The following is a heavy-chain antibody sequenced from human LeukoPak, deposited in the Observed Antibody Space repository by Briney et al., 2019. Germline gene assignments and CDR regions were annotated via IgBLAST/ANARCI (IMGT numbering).Heavy chain of an antibody. J-gene: IGHJ3*02. CDR1: GFTFDDYA. Sequence: GGSLRLSCAASGFTFDDYAMHWVRHAPGKGLEWVSGISWNSGSIGYADSVKGRFTISRDNAKNSLYLQMNSLRAEDTALYYCAKVIRYFDWGDDAFDIWGQGTMVTASS. CDR2: ISWNSGSI. V-gene: IGHV3-9*01. D-gene: IGHD3-9*01. CDR3: AKVIRYFDWGDDAFDI.